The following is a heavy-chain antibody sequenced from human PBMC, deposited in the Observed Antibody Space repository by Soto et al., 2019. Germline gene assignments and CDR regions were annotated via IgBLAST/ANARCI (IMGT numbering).Heavy chain of an antibody. D-gene: IGHD1-7*01. V-gene: IGHV4-59*01. CDR2: IYYSGST. CDR3: AREGLTGTIGLYYYYGMDV. J-gene: IGHJ6*02. CDR1: GGSISSYY. Sequence: QVQLQESGPGLVKPSETLSLTCTVSGGSISSYYWSWIRQPPGKGLEWIGYIYYSGSTNYNPSLKSRVTTSVATSKNQFSLKLSSVTAADTAVYYCAREGLTGTIGLYYYYGMDVWGQGTTVTVSS.